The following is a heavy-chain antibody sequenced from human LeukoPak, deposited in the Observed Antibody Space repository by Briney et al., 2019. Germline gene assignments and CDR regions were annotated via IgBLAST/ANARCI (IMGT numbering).Heavy chain of an antibody. CDR1: GLTFNNAW. CDR3: STSRRRGYTYGYT. V-gene: IGHV3-15*07. D-gene: IGHD5-18*01. CDR2: IKSKIDGGST. J-gene: IGHJ5*02. Sequence: PGGSLRLSCAASGLTFNNAWMNWVRQAPGKGLEWVSRIKSKIDGGSTDYATPVKGRFTISRDDSKNTLYLQMSSLETEDTAVYYCSTSRRRGYTYGYTWGQGTLVTVSS.